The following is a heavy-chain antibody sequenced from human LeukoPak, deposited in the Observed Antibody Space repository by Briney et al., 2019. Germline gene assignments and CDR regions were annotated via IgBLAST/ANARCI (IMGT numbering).Heavy chain of an antibody. J-gene: IGHJ4*02. V-gene: IGHV4-31*03. CDR3: AREPTQPLRFGEFHPFDN. CDR1: GGSIRTSEDH. CDR2: TSNSGYP. Sequence: SETLSLTCTVSGGSIRTSEDHWTWIRQHPGKGLDWIGYTSNSGYPDSNPSLKSRVTISLDTSKNQFSLKLSSVTAADTAVYYCAREPTQPLRFGEFHPFDNWGQGTLLTVSS. D-gene: IGHD3-10*01.